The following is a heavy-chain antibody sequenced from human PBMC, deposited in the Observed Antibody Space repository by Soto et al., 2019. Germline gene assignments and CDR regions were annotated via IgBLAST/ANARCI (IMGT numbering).Heavy chain of an antibody. CDR2: IYYSGST. V-gene: IGHV4-39*01. Sequence: SETLSLTCTVSGGSISSSSYYWGWIRQPPGKGLEWIGSIYYSGSTYYNPSLKSRVTISVDTSKNQFSLKLSSVTAADTAVYYCASGGLWGNAFDYWGQGTLVTVSS. J-gene: IGHJ4*02. CDR1: GGSISSSSYY. CDR3: ASGGLWGNAFDY. D-gene: IGHD2-15*01.